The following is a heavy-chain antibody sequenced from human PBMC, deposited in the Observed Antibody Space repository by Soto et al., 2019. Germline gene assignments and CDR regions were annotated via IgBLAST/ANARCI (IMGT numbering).Heavy chain of an antibody. D-gene: IGHD1-1*01. Sequence: ASVKVSCKASGYTFSDYYIHWVRQAPGQGLEWMGWINPNSGGTKCAPKFQGGVTMTRDTSITTAYMELSRLRSGDTAVYYCAREPATAKPEGVDFWGQGTLVTVS. V-gene: IGHV1-2*02. CDR3: AREPATAKPEGVDF. J-gene: IGHJ4*02. CDR1: GYTFSDYY. CDR2: INPNSGGT.